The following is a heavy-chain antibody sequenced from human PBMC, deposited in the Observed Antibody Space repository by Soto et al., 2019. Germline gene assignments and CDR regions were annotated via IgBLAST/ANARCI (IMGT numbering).Heavy chain of an antibody. Sequence: GGSLRLSCAASGFTFNIYAMNWVRQAPGKGLEWVSAMGGRGVNPYYADSVKGRFTISRANSRNTLYLRMNRLRVDDTAVYYCAKRGDDFRSGYYYYFDYWGLGTLVTVSS. CDR2: MGGRGVNP. CDR1: GFTFNIYA. J-gene: IGHJ4*02. V-gene: IGHV3-23*01. CDR3: AKRGDDFRSGYYYYFDY. D-gene: IGHD3-3*01.